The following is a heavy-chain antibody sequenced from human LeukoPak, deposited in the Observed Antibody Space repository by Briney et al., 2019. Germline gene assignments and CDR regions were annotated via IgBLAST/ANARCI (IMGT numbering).Heavy chain of an antibody. V-gene: IGHV3-74*01. J-gene: IGHJ4*02. D-gene: IGHD3-22*01. CDR3: ARGEDTYYYDSSGLGIDY. CDR1: GFTFSSYW. Sequence: GSLRLSCAASGFTFSSYWMHWVRQAPGKGLVWVSRINSDGSSTSYADSVKGRFTISRDNAKNTLYLQMNSLRAEDTAVYYCARGEDTYYYDSSGLGIDYWGQGTLVTVSS. CDR2: INSDGSST.